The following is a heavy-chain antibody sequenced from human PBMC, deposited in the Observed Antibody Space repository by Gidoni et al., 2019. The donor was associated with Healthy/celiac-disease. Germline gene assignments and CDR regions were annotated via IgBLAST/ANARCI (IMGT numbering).Heavy chain of an antibody. CDR3: AKNPPEIFGVVSLRPVRH. J-gene: IGHJ4*02. V-gene: IGHV3-23*01. Sequence: EVQLLESGGGLVQPGGSLRLSCAASGFTFSSYAMSWVRQAPGKGLEWVSAISGSGGSTYYADSVKGRFTISRDNSKNTLYLQMNSLRAEDTAVYYCAKNPPEIFGVVSLRPVRHWGQGTLVTVSS. D-gene: IGHD3-3*01. CDR2: ISGSGGST. CDR1: GFTFSSYA.